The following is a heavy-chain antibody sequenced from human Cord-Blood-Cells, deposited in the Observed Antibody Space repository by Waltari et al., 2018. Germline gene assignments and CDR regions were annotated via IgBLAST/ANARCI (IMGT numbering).Heavy chain of an antibody. Sequence: QVQLQESGPGLVPPSETLSLTCTVPGGSISMYYRSWIRKPPGKGLEWIGYIYYRGSTNYNPSLKSRVTISVDTSKNQFSLKLSSVTAADTAVYYCARHRYDYVWGSYRDAFDIWGQGTMVTVSS. CDR3: ARHRYDYVWGSYRDAFDI. V-gene: IGHV4-59*01. D-gene: IGHD3-16*02. CDR1: GGSISMYY. J-gene: IGHJ3*02. CDR2: IYYRGST.